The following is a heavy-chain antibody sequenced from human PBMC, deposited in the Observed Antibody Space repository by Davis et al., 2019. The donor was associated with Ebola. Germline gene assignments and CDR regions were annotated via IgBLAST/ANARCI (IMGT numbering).Heavy chain of an antibody. D-gene: IGHD3-3*01. V-gene: IGHV1-18*01. J-gene: IGHJ4*02. CDR3: ARRKYDFWSGNDY. CDR2: ISAYNGNT. CDR1: GGTFSSYT. Sequence: SVKVSCKASGGTFSSYTISWVRQAPGQGLEWMGWISAYNGNTNYAQKLQGRVTMTTDTSTSTAYMELRSLRSDDTAVYYCARRKYDFWSGNDYWGQGTLVTVSS.